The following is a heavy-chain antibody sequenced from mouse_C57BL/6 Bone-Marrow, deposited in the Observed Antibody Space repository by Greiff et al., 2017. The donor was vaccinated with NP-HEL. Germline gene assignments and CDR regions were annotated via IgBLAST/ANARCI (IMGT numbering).Heavy chain of an antibody. D-gene: IGHD2-4*01. J-gene: IGHJ3*01. CDR3: AREEGLRRN. CDR1: GFTFSSYA. V-gene: IGHV5-4*01. Sequence: VQLVESGGGLVKPGGSLKLSCAASGFTFSSYAMSWVRQTPEKRLEWVATISDGGSYTYYPDNVKGRFTISRDNAKNNLYLQMSHLKSEDTAMYYCAREEGLRRNWGQGTLVTVSA. CDR2: ISDGGSYT.